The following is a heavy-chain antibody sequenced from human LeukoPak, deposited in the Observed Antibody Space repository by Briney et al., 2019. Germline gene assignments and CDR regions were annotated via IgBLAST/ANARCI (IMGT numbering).Heavy chain of an antibody. Sequence: PGGSLRLSCTVSGFTVSSNHMSWVRQAPGKGLEWVSVFYSGGDTHYADSVKGRFTISRDNSKNTLYLQMNSLRAEDTAVYYCASLLVAGVASVDYWGQGTLVTVSS. J-gene: IGHJ4*02. CDR1: GFTVSSNH. V-gene: IGHV3-53*01. D-gene: IGHD6-19*01. CDR3: ASLLVAGVASVDY. CDR2: FYSGGDT.